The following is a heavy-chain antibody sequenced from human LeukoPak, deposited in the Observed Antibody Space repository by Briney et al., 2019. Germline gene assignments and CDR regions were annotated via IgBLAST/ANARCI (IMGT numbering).Heavy chain of an antibody. V-gene: IGHV4-61*01. J-gene: IGHJ2*01. CDR1: GGSISSGNYY. CDR2: IYYGGST. CDR3: ARVVRRSWYHPNHLGYFDL. D-gene: IGHD6-13*01. Sequence: KTSRTLSLTCTVSGGSISSGNYYWSWIRQPPGKGLEWIGYIYYGGSTNYNPSLKSRVTISVDTSKNQFSLKLSSVTAADTAVYYCARVVRRSWYHPNHLGYFDLWGRGTLVTVSS.